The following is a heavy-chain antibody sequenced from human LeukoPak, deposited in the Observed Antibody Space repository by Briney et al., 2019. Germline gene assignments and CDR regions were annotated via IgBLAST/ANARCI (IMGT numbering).Heavy chain of an antibody. CDR3: ATVKQWLASYCFDY. CDR2: IYSGGST. CDR1: GFTVSSNY. Sequence: GGSLRLSCAASGFTVSSNYMSWVRQAPGKGLEWVSVIYSGGSTYYADSVKGRFTISRDNSKNTLYLQMNGLRAEDTAVYYCATVKQWLASYCFDYWGQGTLVTVSS. D-gene: IGHD6-19*01. J-gene: IGHJ4*02. V-gene: IGHV3-53*01.